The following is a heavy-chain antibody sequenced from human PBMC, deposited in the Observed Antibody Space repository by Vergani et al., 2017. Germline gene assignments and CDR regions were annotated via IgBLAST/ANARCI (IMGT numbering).Heavy chain of an antibody. CDR2: IYSSGNT. J-gene: IGHJ4*02. CDR3: VRSELIKRFDF. Sequence: QVQLQESGPRPVKPSQTLSFTCTVSGVSITNDGYYWSWIRQSPVNGLEWIGYIYSSGNTHYNPSLKYRVVISLDTSKTQVSLQLKSVTAADTAVYVCVRSELIKRFDFWCQERLGTVSS. V-gene: IGHV4-30-4*01. CDR1: GVSITNDGYY. D-gene: IGHD3-10*01.